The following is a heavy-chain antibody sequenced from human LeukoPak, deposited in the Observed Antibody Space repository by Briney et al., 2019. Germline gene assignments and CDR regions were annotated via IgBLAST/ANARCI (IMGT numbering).Heavy chain of an antibody. CDR3: VREGNGDFLFDY. V-gene: IGHV3-33*01. CDR2: IWYDGSNK. Sequence: GGSLRLSCAASGFTFSSYGMHWVRQAPGKGLEWLAVIWYDGSNKHYGDSVKGRFTISRDNSKNTLYVQMNSLGAEDTAVYYRVREGNGDFLFDYWGQGTLVTVSS. D-gene: IGHD4-17*01. CDR1: GFTFSSYG. J-gene: IGHJ4*02.